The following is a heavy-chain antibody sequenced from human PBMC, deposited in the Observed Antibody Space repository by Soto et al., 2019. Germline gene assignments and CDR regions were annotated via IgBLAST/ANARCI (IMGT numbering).Heavy chain of an antibody. CDR1: GFTFSNYD. Sequence: EVQLLESGGGLVQPGGSLRLSCAASGFTFSNYDMSWVRQAPGKGLERVTAISSSGVSSFYIDSVKGRFTTSRDNSKNTLYLQMNSLRAEDMAVYYCASHYSTLLDYWCQGMLVTVSS. V-gene: IGHV3-23*01. D-gene: IGHD1-26*01. J-gene: IGHJ4*02. CDR2: ISSSGVSS. CDR3: ASHYSTLLDY.